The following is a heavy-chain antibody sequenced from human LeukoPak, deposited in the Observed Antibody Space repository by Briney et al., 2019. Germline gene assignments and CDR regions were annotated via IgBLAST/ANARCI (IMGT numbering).Heavy chain of an antibody. CDR3: AKAIVVVPAANNY. V-gene: IGHV3-9*01. CDR2: ISWNSGSI. Sequence: GRSLRLSCAASGFTFDDYAMHWVRQAPGKGLEWVSGISWNSGSIGYADSVKGRFTISRDNAKNSLYLQMNSLRAEDTAVYYCAKAIVVVPAANNYWGQGTLVTVSS. J-gene: IGHJ4*02. CDR1: GFTFDDYA. D-gene: IGHD2-2*01.